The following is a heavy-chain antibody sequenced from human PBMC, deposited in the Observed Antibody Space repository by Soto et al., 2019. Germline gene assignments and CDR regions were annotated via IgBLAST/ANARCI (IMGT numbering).Heavy chain of an antibody. V-gene: IGHV1-2*04. D-gene: IGHD6-19*01. Sequence: ASVKVSCKASGYTFTGYYMHWVRQAPGQGLEWMGWINPNSSGTNYAQKFQGWVTMTRDTSISTAYMELSRLRSDDTAVYYCARGPIPTSVQWLAAYYGMDVWGQGTTVTVSS. CDR3: ARGPIPTSVQWLAAYYGMDV. J-gene: IGHJ6*02. CDR1: GYTFTGYY. CDR2: INPNSSGT.